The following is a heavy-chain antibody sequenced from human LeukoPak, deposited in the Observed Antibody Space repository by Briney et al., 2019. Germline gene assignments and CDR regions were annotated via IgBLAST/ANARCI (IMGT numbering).Heavy chain of an antibody. J-gene: IGHJ6*02. CDR1: GGSISSYY. V-gene: IGHV4-59*01. CDR3: ARGYDFWSGYYPYGMDV. D-gene: IGHD3-3*01. Sequence: PSETLSLTCTVSGGSISSYYWSWIRQPPGKGLEWIGYIYYSGSTNYNPSLKSRVTISVDTSKNQFSLKLSSVTAADTAVYYCARGYDFWSGYYPYGMDVWGQGTTVTVSS. CDR2: IYYSGST.